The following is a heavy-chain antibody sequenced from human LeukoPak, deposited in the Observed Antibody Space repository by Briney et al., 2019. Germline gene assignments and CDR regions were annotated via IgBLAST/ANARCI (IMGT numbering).Heavy chain of an antibody. CDR2: ISWNSGSI. CDR3: ARGGNYYYYMDV. CDR1: GFTFDDYA. J-gene: IGHJ6*03. Sequence: GRSLRLSCAASGFTFDDYAMHWVRQAPGKGLEWVSGISWNSGSIGYADSVKGRFTISRDNAKNSLYLQMNSLRAEDVALYYCARGGNYYYYMDVWGKGTSVTVSS. V-gene: IGHV3-9*03. D-gene: IGHD3-16*01.